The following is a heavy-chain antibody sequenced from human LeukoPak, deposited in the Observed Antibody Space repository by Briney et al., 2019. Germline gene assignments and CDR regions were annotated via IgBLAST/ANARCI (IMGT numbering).Heavy chain of an antibody. D-gene: IGHD3-10*01. CDR3: ARDSAIGEYYFDY. V-gene: IGHV1-69*04. CDR2: IIPILGIA. Sequence: SVKVSCKASGGTFSSYAISWVRQAPGQGLEWMGRIIPILGIANYAQKFEGRVTITADKSTSTAYMELSSLRSEDTAVYYCARDSAIGEYYFDYWGQGTLVTVSS. CDR1: GGTFSSYA. J-gene: IGHJ4*02.